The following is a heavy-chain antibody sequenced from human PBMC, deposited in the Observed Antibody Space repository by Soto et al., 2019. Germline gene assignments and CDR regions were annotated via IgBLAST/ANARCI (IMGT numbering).Heavy chain of an antibody. CDR2: ISYDGSNK. J-gene: IGHJ5*02. Sequence: GGSLRLSCAASGFTFSSYGMHWVRQAPGKGLEWVAVISYDGSNKYYADSVKGRFTISRYNSKNTLYLQMNSLRAEDTAVYYCAKQVAPFKNWFDPWGQGTLVTVSS. CDR1: GFTFSSYG. V-gene: IGHV3-30*18. CDR3: AKQVAPFKNWFDP.